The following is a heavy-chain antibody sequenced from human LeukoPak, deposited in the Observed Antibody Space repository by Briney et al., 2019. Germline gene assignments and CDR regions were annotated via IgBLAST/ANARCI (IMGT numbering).Heavy chain of an antibody. Sequence: RGSLRLSCAASGFTFSSYAMHWVRQAPGKGLEWVAVISYDGSNKYYADSVKGRFTISRDNSKNTLYLQMNSLRAEDTAVYYCARSPLTRKGYYFDYWGQGTLVTASS. CDR3: ARSPLTRKGYYFDY. D-gene: IGHD3-9*01. CDR2: ISYDGSNK. V-gene: IGHV3-30-3*01. CDR1: GFTFSSYA. J-gene: IGHJ4*02.